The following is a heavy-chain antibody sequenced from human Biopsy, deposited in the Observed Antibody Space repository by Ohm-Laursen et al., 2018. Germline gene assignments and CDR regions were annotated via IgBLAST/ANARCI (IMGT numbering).Heavy chain of an antibody. D-gene: IGHD3-22*01. CDR3: ARDRGYYSDRTVPGYFDL. Sequence: SDTLSLTCSVSGDSISSYYWSWIRQPPGKGLQCIGYVYYTGSTDYNPSLQSRVTISDDTSKNHFSLRLRSVTPADTAIYYCARDRGYYSDRTVPGYFDLWGRGTLVTVSS. J-gene: IGHJ2*01. V-gene: IGHV4-59*01. CDR2: VYYTGST. CDR1: GDSISSYY.